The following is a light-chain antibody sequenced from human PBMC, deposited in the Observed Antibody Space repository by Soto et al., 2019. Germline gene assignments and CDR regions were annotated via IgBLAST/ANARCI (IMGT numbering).Light chain of an antibody. CDR1: SSNIGSNS. V-gene: IGLV1-44*01. CDR3: AAWDDSLNDLV. CDR2: TNN. Sequence: QPVLTQTPSASGTPGQRLTLSCSGSSSNIGSNSVSWYQQLPGAAPKLLIYTNNQRPSGVPDRFSVSKTGTSASLAISGLQPEDEADYYCAAWDDSLNDLVFGGGTKLTVL. J-gene: IGLJ2*01.